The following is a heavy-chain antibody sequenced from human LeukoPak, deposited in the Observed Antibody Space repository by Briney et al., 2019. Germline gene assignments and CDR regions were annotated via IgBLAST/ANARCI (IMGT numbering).Heavy chain of an antibody. V-gene: IGHV4-4*07. Sequence: SETLSLTCTVSRGSTSTYYWSWIRQPAGKGLEWIGRIYPSGNTNFNPSLMSRVTMSIDTSKNQFSLNLNSVTAADTAVYYCARGIRGAADYWGQGTLVTVSS. J-gene: IGHJ4*02. CDR3: ARGIRGAADY. CDR2: IYPSGNT. D-gene: IGHD3-16*01. CDR1: RGSTSTYY.